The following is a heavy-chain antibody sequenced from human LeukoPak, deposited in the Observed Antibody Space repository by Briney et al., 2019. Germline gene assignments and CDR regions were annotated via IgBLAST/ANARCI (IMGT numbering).Heavy chain of an antibody. J-gene: IGHJ5*02. Sequence: SETLSLTCTVSGGSLSSSSYYWGWIRQPPGKGLEWIGSIYYSGSTYYNPSLKSRVTISVDTSKNQFSLKLSSVTAADTAVYYCARITFGIAGWFDPWGQGTLVTVSS. D-gene: IGHD3-16*01. V-gene: IGHV4-39*07. CDR2: IYYSGST. CDR1: GGSLSSSSYY. CDR3: ARITFGIAGWFDP.